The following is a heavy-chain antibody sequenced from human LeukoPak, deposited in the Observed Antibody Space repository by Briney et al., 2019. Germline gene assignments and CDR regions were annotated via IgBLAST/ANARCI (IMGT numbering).Heavy chain of an antibody. D-gene: IGHD6-19*01. CDR3: GKAEAGTYYFDY. Sequence: GGSLRLSCAASGFTFSRHAMSWVRQAPGKGLEWVSTISGSGGSTYYADSVKGRFTISRDNSKNTLYLQMSSLRVEDTAVYFCGKAEAGTYYFDYWGQGTLVTVSS. J-gene: IGHJ4*02. V-gene: IGHV3-23*01. CDR2: ISGSGGST. CDR1: GFTFSRHA.